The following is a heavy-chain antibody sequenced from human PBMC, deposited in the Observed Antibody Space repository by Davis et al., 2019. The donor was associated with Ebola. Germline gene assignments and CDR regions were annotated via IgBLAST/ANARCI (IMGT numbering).Heavy chain of an antibody. J-gene: IGHJ5*02. CDR2: IYYSGST. V-gene: IGHV4-59*01. CDR3: ARAWTIFGVASNWFDP. CDR1: GGSISSYY. D-gene: IGHD3-3*01. Sequence: MPSETLSLTCTASGGSISSYYWSWIRQPPGKGLEWIGYIYYSGSTNYNPSLKSRVTISVDTSKNQFSLKLSSVTAADTAVYYCARAWTIFGVASNWFDPWGQGTLVTVSS.